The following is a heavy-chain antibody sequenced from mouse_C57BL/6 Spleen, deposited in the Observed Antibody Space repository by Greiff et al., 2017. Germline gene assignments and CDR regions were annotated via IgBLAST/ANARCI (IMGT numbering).Heavy chain of an antibody. V-gene: IGHV2-5*01. J-gene: IGHJ4*01. Sequence: QVQLQQSGPGLVQPSQSLSITCTVSGFSLTSYGVHWVRQSPGKGLEWLGVIWRGGSTDYNAAFMSRLSITKDNSKSQVFFKMNSLQADDTAIYYCAKNDAVVATGAMDYWGQGTSVTVSS. CDR2: IWRGGST. D-gene: IGHD1-1*01. CDR1: GFSLTSYG. CDR3: AKNDAVVATGAMDY.